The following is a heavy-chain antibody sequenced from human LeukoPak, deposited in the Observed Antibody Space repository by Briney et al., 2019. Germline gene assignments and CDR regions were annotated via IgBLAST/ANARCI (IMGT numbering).Heavy chain of an antibody. CDR3: ARALHDCSSTSCYTLFDY. CDR2: INAGNGNT. J-gene: IGHJ4*02. V-gene: IGHV1-3*01. D-gene: IGHD2-2*02. CDR1: GYTFTSYA. Sequence: ASVKVSCKASGYTFTSYAMHWVRQAPGQRLEWMEWINAGNGNTKYSQKFQGRVTITRDTSASTAYMELSSLRSEDTAVYYCARALHDCSSTSCYTLFDYWGQGTLVTVSS.